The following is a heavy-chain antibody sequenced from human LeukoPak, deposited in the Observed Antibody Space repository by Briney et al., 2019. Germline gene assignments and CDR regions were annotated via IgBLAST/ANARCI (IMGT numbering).Heavy chain of an antibody. CDR3: ARAGGYYYGSGSYFDY. V-gene: IGHV1-18*01. CDR1: CFTFSPHC. D-gene: IGHD3-10*01. CDR2: CSAYNGNT. J-gene: IGHJ4*02. Sequence: GPAKGFLKASCFTFSPHCISMGGKGPGQRVLWVWVCSAYNGNTNYAQKLQGRVTMTTDTSTSTAYMELRSLRSDDTAVYYCARAGGYYYGSGSYFDYWGQGTLVTVSS.